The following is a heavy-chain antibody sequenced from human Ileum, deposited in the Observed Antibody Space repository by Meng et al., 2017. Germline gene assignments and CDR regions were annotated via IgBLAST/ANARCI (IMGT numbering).Heavy chain of an antibody. CDR3: ARVKTIRDPFDY. CDR2: ISPSESDV. CDR1: GYSFTNYW. V-gene: IGHV5-51*01. D-gene: IGHD3-10*01. Sequence: GESLKISCKGSGYSFTNYWVGWVRQSPGKGLEWMGIISPSESDVRYSPSFQGQVTISADKSISTAYLHWSSLKASDIAMYYCARVKTIRDPFDYWGQGTLVTVSS. J-gene: IGHJ4*02.